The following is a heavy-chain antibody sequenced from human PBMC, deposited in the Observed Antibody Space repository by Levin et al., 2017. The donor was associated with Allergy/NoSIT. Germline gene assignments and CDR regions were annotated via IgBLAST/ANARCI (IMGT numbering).Heavy chain of an antibody. CDR3: ATSRTFDY. V-gene: IGHV3-7*01. CDR1: GFTFSSYW. CDR2: IKQDGSEK. Sequence: QHGESLKISCVASGFTFSSYWMNWVRQAPGKGLEWVANIKQDGSEKYYVDSVKGRFTISRDNAKNSLYLQMNSLRAEDTAVYYCATSRTFDYWGQGTLVTVSS. J-gene: IGHJ4*02.